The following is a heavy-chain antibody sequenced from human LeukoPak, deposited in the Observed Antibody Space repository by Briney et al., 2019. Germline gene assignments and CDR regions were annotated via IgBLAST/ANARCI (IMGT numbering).Heavy chain of an antibody. CDR1: GFTFDDYA. Sequence: GGSLRLSCAASGFTFDDYAMHSVRHAPRKGLEWVSLISGNGGSTYYADSVKGRFTISRDNSKNSLYLQMNSLRTEDTAMYYCAKSGGYSYGYDFDYWRQGTLVTVSS. CDR2: ISGNGGST. CDR3: AKSGGYSYGYDFDY. V-gene: IGHV3-43*02. D-gene: IGHD5-18*01. J-gene: IGHJ4*02.